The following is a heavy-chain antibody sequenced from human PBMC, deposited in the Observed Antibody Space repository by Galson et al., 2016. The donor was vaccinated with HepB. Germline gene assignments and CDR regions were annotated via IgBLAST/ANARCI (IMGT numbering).Heavy chain of an antibody. V-gene: IGHV3-15*01. Sequence: SLRLSCAASGFTVTNAWMSWVRQAPGKGLEWVGRIRSKTDGGTTDYGAPVKGRITISRDDSKNTLYLQINNLKTEDTAVYYCTTVGIALPNTDHWGQGTLVTVSP. D-gene: IGHD6-13*01. CDR2: IRSKTDGGTT. J-gene: IGHJ4*02. CDR1: GFTVTNAW. CDR3: TTVGIALPNTDH.